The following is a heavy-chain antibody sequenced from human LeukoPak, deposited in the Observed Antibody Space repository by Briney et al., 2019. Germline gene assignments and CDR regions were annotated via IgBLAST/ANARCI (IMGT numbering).Heavy chain of an antibody. J-gene: IGHJ5*02. CDR3: ASRKRTYCSSTSCSPLRWFDP. D-gene: IGHD2-2*01. CDR2: IHHSGRT. V-gene: IGHV4-38-2*02. Sequence: PSETLSLTCTVSGYSISSDYYWGWIRQPPGKGLEWIGSIHHSGRTYYNPSLKSRVTISVDTSKNQFSLKLSSVTAADTAVYYCASRKRTYCSSTSCSPLRWFDPWGQGTLVTVSS. CDR1: GYSISSDYY.